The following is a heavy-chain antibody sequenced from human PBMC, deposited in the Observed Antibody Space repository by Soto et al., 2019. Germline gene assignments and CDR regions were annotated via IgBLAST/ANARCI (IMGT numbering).Heavy chain of an antibody. Sequence: QVQLVESGGGVVQPGRSLRLSCAASGFTFSSYGMHWVRQAPGKGLEWVAVISYDGSNKYYADSVKGRFTISRDNSKNTLYLQMNSLRAEDTAVYYCAKERGDSSGYYHGMDVWGQGTTVTVSS. CDR1: GFTFSSYG. V-gene: IGHV3-30*18. D-gene: IGHD3-22*01. CDR2: ISYDGSNK. CDR3: AKERGDSSGYYHGMDV. J-gene: IGHJ6*02.